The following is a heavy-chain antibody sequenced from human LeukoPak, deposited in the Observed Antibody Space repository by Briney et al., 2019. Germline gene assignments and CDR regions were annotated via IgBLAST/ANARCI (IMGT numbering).Heavy chain of an antibody. D-gene: IGHD5-24*01. CDR2: IIPIFGTA. Sequence: ASVKVSCKASGGTFSSYAISWVRQAPGQGLEWMGGIIPIFGTANYAQKFQGRVTITADESTSTAYMELSSLRSEDTAVYYCARRRDGYNYPWGQGTLVTVSS. CDR3: ARRRDGYNYP. J-gene: IGHJ5*02. CDR1: GGTFSSYA. V-gene: IGHV1-69*13.